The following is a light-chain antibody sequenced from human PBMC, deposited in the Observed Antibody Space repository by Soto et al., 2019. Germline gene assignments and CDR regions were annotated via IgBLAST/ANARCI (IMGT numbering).Light chain of an antibody. CDR2: KAS. V-gene: IGKV1-5*03. CDR1: QSISSW. CDR3: QQYNDNWT. Sequence: DLPMTQSPSTLSASVGDRVTITCRASQSISSWLAWHQQKPGKAPRLLIYKASNLESGVPSRFSGSGSGTEFTLTITSLQPDDSATYYCQQYNDNWTFGQGTKVEIK. J-gene: IGKJ1*01.